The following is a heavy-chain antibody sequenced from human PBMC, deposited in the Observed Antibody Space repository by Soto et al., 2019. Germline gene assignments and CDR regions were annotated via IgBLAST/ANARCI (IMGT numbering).Heavy chain of an antibody. V-gene: IGHV3-30-3*01. J-gene: IGHJ4*02. CDR2: ISYDGSNK. D-gene: IGHD6-19*01. CDR3: ARGWLGQQWLADY. Sequence: GGSLRLSCAASGFTFSSYAMHWVRQAPGKGLEWVAVISYDGSNKYYADSVKGRFTISRDNSKNTLYLQMNSLRAEDTAVYYCARGWLGQQWLADYWGQGTLVTVSS. CDR1: GFTFSSYA.